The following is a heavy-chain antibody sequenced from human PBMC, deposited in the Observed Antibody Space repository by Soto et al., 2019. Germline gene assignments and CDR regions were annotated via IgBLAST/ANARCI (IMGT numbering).Heavy chain of an antibody. CDR1: GYTFTSYY. Sequence: QVPLVQSGAEVKKPGASVNVSCKASGYTFTSYYIHWVRQAPGQGLDWMGWINCNSGGTNYAHKFQGRVTVTRDTSISTIYRELSRLRADDTAVYYCSREGLGGEKDYWGQGTLVTVSS. J-gene: IGHJ4*02. V-gene: IGHV1-2*07. D-gene: IGHD7-27*01. CDR3: SREGLGGEKDY. CDR2: INCNSGGT.